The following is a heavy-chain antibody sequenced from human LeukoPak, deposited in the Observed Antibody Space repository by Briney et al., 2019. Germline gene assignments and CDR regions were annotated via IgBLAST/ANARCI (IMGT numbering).Heavy chain of an antibody. CDR2: IIPNLGTT. D-gene: IGHD3-22*01. V-gene: IGHV1-69*04. J-gene: IGHJ4*02. CDR3: ATTNDGGGYQWGDFFDF. Sequence: ASVKVSCKASGGTSNSHAISWGRQAPGQGLEWMGRIIPNLGTTNRAQNFQDRVTLTADKSTNTPYMELTSLTSDDTAVYYCATTNDGGGYQWGDFFDFWGQGTLVTVSS. CDR1: GGTSNSHA.